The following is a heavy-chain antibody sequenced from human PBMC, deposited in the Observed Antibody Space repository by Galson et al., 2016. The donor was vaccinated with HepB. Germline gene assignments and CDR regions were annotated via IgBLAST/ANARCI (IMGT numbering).Heavy chain of an antibody. V-gene: IGHV6-1*01. J-gene: IGHJ6*02. CDR1: GDSVSRTGPA. Sequence: CAISGDSVSRTGPAWNWLRQSPSRGLEWLGRAYQRSSWTNDYSESVKSRITISPDTSKNQFSLQLNSVTPEDTAVYYCARGQHPAMDVWGQGTTVTVSS. CDR2: AYQRSSWTN. D-gene: IGHD6-13*01. CDR3: ARGQHPAMDV.